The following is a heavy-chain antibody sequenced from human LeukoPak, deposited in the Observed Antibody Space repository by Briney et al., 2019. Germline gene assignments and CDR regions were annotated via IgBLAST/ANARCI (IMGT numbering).Heavy chain of an antibody. CDR3: ARDSCSGGSCQGRVDAFDI. D-gene: IGHD2-15*01. Sequence: SGGSLRLSCAASGFTFSSYSMNWVRQAPGKGLEWVSSISGSSSYIYYADSVKGRFTISRDNAKNSLYLQMNSLRAEDTAVYYCARDSCSGGSCQGRVDAFDIWGQGTMVTVSS. CDR2: ISGSSSYI. J-gene: IGHJ3*02. V-gene: IGHV3-21*01. CDR1: GFTFSSYS.